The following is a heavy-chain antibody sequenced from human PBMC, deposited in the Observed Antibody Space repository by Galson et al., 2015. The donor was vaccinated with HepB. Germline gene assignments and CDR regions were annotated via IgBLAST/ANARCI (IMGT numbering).Heavy chain of an antibody. CDR2: TYYRSKWYN. CDR1: GDSVSSNSAA. J-gene: IGHJ4*02. Sequence: CAISGDSVSSNSAAWNWIRQSPSRGLEWLGRTYYRSKWYNDYAVSVKGRITINPDTSKNQFSLQLNSVTPEDTAVYYCARDVSWLAERSPGYFDYWGQGTLVTVSP. V-gene: IGHV6-1*01. CDR3: ARDVSWLAERSPGYFDY. D-gene: IGHD6-19*01.